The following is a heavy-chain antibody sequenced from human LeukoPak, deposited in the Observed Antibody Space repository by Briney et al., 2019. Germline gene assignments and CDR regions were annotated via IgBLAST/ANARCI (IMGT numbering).Heavy chain of an antibody. J-gene: IGHJ4*02. D-gene: IGHD4-17*01. CDR1: GFIVSNNY. CDR2: LYSDDTT. Sequence: GGSLRLSCAASGFIVSNNYMSWVRQAPGKGLEWVSVLYSDDTTYYADSVKGRFTISRDNSKNTLYLQMKSLRAEDTAVYYCARAFRNYGDYDYWGQGTLVTVSS. CDR3: ARAFRNYGDYDY. V-gene: IGHV3-53*01.